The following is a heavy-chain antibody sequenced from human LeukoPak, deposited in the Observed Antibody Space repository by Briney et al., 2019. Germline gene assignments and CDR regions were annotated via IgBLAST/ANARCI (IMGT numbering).Heavy chain of an antibody. CDR3: ARKAGSGSGWYPFDF. CDR2: MNPNSANT. D-gene: IGHD6-19*01. Sequence: GASVKVSCKASGYIFTSYDINWVRQATGQGLEWMGWMNPNSANTGFAQKFQGRVTLTRNTSITTAFMELSSLRSEDTAVYYCARKAGSGSGWYPFDFWGQGSLVTVSS. V-gene: IGHV1-8*01. J-gene: IGHJ4*02. CDR1: GYIFTSYD.